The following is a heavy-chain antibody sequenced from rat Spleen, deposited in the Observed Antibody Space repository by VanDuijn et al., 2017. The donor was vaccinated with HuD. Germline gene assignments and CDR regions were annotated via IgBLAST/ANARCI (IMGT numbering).Heavy chain of an antibody. CDR1: GFTFSSYG. V-gene: IGHV5-19*01. D-gene: IGHD1-9*01. CDR2: ISTGGGNT. CDR3: TTDILRVYPPYFDY. J-gene: IGHJ2*01. Sequence: EVQLVESGGGLVQPGRSLKLSCAASGFTFSSYGFHWIRQAPTEGLEGVASISTGGGNTYYRDSVKGRFTISRDNAKNIQYLQMDSLRSEDTATFYCTTDILRVYPPYFDYWGQGVMVTVSS.